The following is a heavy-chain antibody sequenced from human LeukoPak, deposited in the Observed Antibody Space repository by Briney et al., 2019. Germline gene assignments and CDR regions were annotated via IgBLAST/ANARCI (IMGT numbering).Heavy chain of an antibody. CDR1: GGSFSGYY. D-gene: IGHD4-11*01. J-gene: IGHJ6*02. V-gene: IGHV4-34*01. CDR2: MNHTGST. Sequence: PSETLSLTCAVYGGSFSGYYWSWIRQPPGKGLEWIGEMNHTGSTNYNPSLKSRVTISVDTSKNQFSLKLSSVTAADTAVYYCARGRTTETTFYYYYYSMDVWGQGTTVTVAS. CDR3: ARGRTTETTFYYYYYSMDV.